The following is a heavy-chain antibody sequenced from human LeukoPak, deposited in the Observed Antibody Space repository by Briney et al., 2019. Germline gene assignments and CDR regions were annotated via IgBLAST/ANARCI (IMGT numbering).Heavy chain of an antibody. Sequence: SETLSLTCTVSGGSFTSYYWSWIRQPPGRGLEGIGYIYTSGNTNYNPSLKSRVTISVDTSKNQFSLKLSSVTAADTAVYYCARQLLRSWFDPWGQGTLVTVSS. J-gene: IGHJ5*02. CDR2: IYTSGNT. D-gene: IGHD4-23*01. CDR3: ARQLLRSWFDP. V-gene: IGHV4-4*09. CDR1: GGSFTSYY.